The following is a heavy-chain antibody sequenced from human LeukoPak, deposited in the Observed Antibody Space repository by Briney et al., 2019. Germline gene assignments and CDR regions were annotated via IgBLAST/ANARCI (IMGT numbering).Heavy chain of an antibody. J-gene: IGHJ4*02. CDR1: GFTFSSYA. D-gene: IGHD5-18*01. V-gene: IGHV3-48*01. CDR2: ISSGSSTI. Sequence: GGSLRLSCAASGFTFSSYAMNWVRQAPGKGLEWVSYISSGSSTIYYADSVKGRFTISRDNAENSLYLQMNSLGAEDTAIYYCARDTRGYSYGYAYFDYWGQGTLVTVSS. CDR3: ARDTRGYSYGYAYFDY.